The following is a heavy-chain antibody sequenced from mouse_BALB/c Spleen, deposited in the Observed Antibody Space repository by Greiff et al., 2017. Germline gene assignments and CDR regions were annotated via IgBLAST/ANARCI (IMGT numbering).Heavy chain of an antibody. Sequence: EVQRVESGGGLVKPGGSLKLSCAASGFTFSSYAMSWVRQTPEKRLEWVATISSGGSYTYYPDSVKGRFTISRDNAKNTLYLQMSSLRSEDTAMYYCARLGPSDYWGQGTTLTVSS. CDR1: GFTFSSYA. V-gene: IGHV5-9-3*01. D-gene: IGHD4-1*01. J-gene: IGHJ2*01. CDR2: ISSGGSYT. CDR3: ARLGPSDY.